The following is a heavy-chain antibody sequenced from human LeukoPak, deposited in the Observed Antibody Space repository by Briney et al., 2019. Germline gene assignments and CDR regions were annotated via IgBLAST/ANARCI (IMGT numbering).Heavy chain of an antibody. CDR1: GYTFTGYY. J-gene: IGHJ4*02. CDR3: ARGGNSVFGVVDY. Sequence: ASVKVSCKASGYTFTGYYMHWVRQAPGQGLEWMGWINPNSCGPIYAQKFQGRVTMTWDTSISTTYMELRGLRSDDTAVYYCARGGNSVFGVVDYWGQGTLVTVSS. V-gene: IGHV1-2*02. D-gene: IGHD3-3*01. CDR2: INPNSCGP.